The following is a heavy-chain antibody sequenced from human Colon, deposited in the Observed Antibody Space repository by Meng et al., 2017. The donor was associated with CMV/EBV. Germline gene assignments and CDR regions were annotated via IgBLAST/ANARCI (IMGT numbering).Heavy chain of an antibody. J-gene: IGHJ4*02. Sequence: SGFTFSTYWMHWVRQAPGKGLVWVSRINSDDSSTTYADSVKGRFSISRDNAKNTLYLLMNSLRAEDTAEYYCARDRGGSYYAGFDSWGQGTLVTVSS. V-gene: IGHV3-74*01. CDR3: ARDRGGSYYAGFDS. CDR2: INSDDSST. D-gene: IGHD2-15*01. CDR1: GFTFSTYW.